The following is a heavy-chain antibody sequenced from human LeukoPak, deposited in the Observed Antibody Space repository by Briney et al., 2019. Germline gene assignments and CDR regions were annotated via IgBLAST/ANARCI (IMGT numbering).Heavy chain of an antibody. CDR2: IQPDGGDI. CDR1: VFTFRSHW. D-gene: IGHD2-2*01. J-gene: IGHJ4*02. Sequence: GGSLRHSCVASVFTFRSHWLYWVGQARGKGRAGVANIQPDGGDIYYVDSVKGRFTISRDNAKNSLYPQMNGLRVEYTAVYYCTRIIVEVPGISDYCDSWGQGTLVTVSS. CDR3: TRIIVEVPGISDYCDS. V-gene: IGHV3-7*05.